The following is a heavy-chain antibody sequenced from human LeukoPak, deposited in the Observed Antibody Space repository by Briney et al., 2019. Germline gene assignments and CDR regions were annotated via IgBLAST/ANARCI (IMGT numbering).Heavy chain of an antibody. D-gene: IGHD3-22*01. CDR3: ARRGLTYYYDSSDY. V-gene: IGHV4-34*01. J-gene: IGHJ4*02. Sequence: PSETLSLTCALYGGSFSGYYWSWIRQPPGKGLEWIGEINHSGSTNYNPSLKSRVTISVGTSKNQFSLKLSSVTAADTAVYYCARRGLTYYYDSSDYWGQGTLVTVSS. CDR1: GGSFSGYY. CDR2: INHSGST.